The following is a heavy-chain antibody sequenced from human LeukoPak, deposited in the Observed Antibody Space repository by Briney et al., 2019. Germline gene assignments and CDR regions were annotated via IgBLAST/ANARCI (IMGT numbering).Heavy chain of an antibody. J-gene: IGHJ4*02. CDR3: AKPDTASSGFIPYYLDY. D-gene: IGHD3-22*01. Sequence: PGGSLRLSCAASGFTFSSYWMSWVRQAPGKGLEWVSAISGSGGSTYYADSVKGRFTISRDNSKSTLYLQMNSLRAEDTAVYYCAKPDTASSGFIPYYLDYWGQGTLVTVSS. CDR1: GFTFSSYW. CDR2: ISGSGGST. V-gene: IGHV3-23*01.